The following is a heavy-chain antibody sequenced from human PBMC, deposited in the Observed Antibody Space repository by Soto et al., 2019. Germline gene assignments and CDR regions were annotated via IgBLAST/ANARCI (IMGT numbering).Heavy chain of an antibody. J-gene: IGHJ4*02. D-gene: IGHD4-17*01. CDR3: ARSMTTVTTNDY. CDR2: IYYSGST. CDR1: GGSISSYY. Sequence: SETLSLTCTVSGGSISSYYWSWIRQPPGKGLEWIGYIYYSGSTYYNPSLKSRVTISVDTSKNQFSLKLSSVTAADTAVYYCARSMTTVTTNDYWGQGTLVTVSS. V-gene: IGHV4-59*08.